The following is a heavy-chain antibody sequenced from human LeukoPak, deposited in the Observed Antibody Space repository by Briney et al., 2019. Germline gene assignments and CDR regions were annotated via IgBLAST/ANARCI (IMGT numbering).Heavy chain of an antibody. Sequence: GGSLRLSCAASGFTFSSYDMHWVRQATGKGLEWVSAIGTAGDPYYPGSVKGRFTISRENAKNSLYLQMNSLRAGDTAVYYCARSAGSAIDVCYYGMDVWGKGTTVTVSS. J-gene: IGHJ6*04. CDR1: GFTFSSYD. CDR2: IGTAGDP. CDR3: ARSAGSAIDVCYYGMDV. V-gene: IGHV3-13*05. D-gene: IGHD2-2*02.